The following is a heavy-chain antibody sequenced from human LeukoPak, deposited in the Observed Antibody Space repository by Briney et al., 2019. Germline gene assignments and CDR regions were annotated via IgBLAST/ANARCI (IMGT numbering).Heavy chain of an antibody. J-gene: IGHJ4*02. V-gene: IGHV4-4*02. Sequence: SETLSLTCAVSGGSISSSNWWSWVRQPPGKGLEWIGEIYHSGSTNYNPSLKSRVTISVDKSKNQFSLRLSSVTAADTAVYYCARVGDYYGSSDYWGQGTLVTVSS. D-gene: IGHD3-10*01. CDR1: GGSISSSNW. CDR2: IYHSGST. CDR3: ARVGDYYGSSDY.